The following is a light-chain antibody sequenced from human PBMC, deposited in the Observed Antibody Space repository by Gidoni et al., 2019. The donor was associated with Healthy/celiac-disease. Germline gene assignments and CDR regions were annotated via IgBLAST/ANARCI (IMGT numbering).Light chain of an antibody. J-gene: IGKJ5*01. V-gene: IGKV2D-29*01. CDR3: MQSKQHPIT. Sequence: IVMTQTLLSLSVTPGQPDSTSCKSSQSLLPSDGTTYLDWYLQKPGQPPQLLIYEVSNLFSGVPYRFSGSGSGTDFTLKISRVEAEDFGVYYCMQSKQHPITFGQGTRLEIK. CDR1: QSLLPSDGTTY. CDR2: EVS.